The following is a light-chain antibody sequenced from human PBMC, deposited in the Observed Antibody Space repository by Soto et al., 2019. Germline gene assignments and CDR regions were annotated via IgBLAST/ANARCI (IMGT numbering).Light chain of an antibody. Sequence: EVVLTQSPATLSLSPGERATLSCRASQSVSSYLAWYQQKPGQAPRLLIYDASNRATGIPARFSGSGSGTDFTLTSSSLEHDDFAFYYCQQRSNWPGTFGQGTKVDIK. V-gene: IGKV3-11*01. J-gene: IGKJ1*01. CDR3: QQRSNWPGT. CDR2: DAS. CDR1: QSVSSY.